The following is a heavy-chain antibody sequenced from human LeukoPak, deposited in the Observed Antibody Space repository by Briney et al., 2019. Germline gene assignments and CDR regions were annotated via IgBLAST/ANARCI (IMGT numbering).Heavy chain of an antibody. J-gene: IGHJ3*02. V-gene: IGHV1-8*03. Sequence: GASVKVSCKASGYTFTSYDINWVRQATGQGLEWMGWMNPNSGNTGYAQKFQGRVTITRNTSISTAYMELSSLRSEDTAVYYCARGGSRYDSSGYYHDAFDIWGQGTMVTVSS. D-gene: IGHD3-22*01. CDR1: GYTFTSYD. CDR2: MNPNSGNT. CDR3: ARGGSRYDSSGYYHDAFDI.